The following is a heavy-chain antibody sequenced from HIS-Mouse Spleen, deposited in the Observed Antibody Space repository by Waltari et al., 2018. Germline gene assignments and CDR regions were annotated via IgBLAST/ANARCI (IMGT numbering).Heavy chain of an antibody. V-gene: IGHV3-21*01. CDR2: ISSSSSYI. CDR3: ARGSWNWFDP. J-gene: IGHJ5*02. CDR1: GFTCSSYS. D-gene: IGHD2-15*01. Sequence: EVQLVESGGGLVKPGGSLRLSCAASGFTCSSYSMNWVRQAPGKGLEWVSSISSSSSYIYYADSVKGRFTISRDNAKNSLYLQMNSLRAEDTAVYYCARGSWNWFDPWGQGTLVTVSS.